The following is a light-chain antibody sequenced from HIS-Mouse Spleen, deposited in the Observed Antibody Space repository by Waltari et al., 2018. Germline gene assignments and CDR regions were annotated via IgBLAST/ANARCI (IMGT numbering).Light chain of an antibody. J-gene: IGKJ2*01. CDR2: GAS. V-gene: IGKV3-20*01. CDR3: QQYGSSPPDT. CDR1: QSVSSSY. Sequence: EIVLTQSPGTLSLSPGERATLSYRASQSVSSSYLAWYQQKPGQAPRLLIYGASSRATGIPDRFSGSGSGTDFTLTISRLEPEDFAVYYCQQYGSSPPDTFGQGTKLEIK.